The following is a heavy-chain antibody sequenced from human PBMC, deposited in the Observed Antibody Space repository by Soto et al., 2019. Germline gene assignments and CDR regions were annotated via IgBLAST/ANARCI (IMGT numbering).Heavy chain of an antibody. J-gene: IGHJ5*02. CDR3: ARGIAAARGWFEP. CDR1: GGSISSSNW. Sequence: SETLSLTCAVSGGSISSSNWWSWVRQPPGKGLEWIGEIYHSGSTNYNPSLKSRVTISVDKSKNQFSLKLSSVTAADTAVYYCARGIAAARGWFEPWGQGTLVTVSS. V-gene: IGHV4-4*02. D-gene: IGHD6-13*01. CDR2: IYHSGST.